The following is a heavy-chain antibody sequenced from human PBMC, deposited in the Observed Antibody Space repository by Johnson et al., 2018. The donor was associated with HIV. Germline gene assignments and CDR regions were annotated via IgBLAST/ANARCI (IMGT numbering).Heavy chain of an antibody. CDR3: AKTIFGVVSDALDI. V-gene: IGHV3-66*03. CDR1: GFTVSSNY. J-gene: IGHJ3*02. D-gene: IGHD3-3*01. Sequence: MQLVESGGGLIQPGGSLRLSCAASGFTVSSNYMSWVRQAPGQGLEWVSVIYSGGSTYYADSVKGRFTISRDNSKNALYLQMNSLTTEDTAMYYCAKTIFGVVSDALDIWGQGTMVIVSS. CDR2: IYSGGST.